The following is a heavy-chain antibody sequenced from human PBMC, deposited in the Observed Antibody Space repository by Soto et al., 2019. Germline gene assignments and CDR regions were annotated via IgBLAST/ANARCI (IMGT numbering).Heavy chain of an antibody. CDR2: ISYDGSNK. V-gene: IGHV3-30-3*01. CDR3: ARDNMYYYDSSGYYSRDGMDV. Sequence: LRLSCAASGFTFSSYAMHWVRQAPGKGLEWVAVISYDGSNKYYADSVKGRFTISRDNSKNTLYLQMNSLRAEDTAVYYCARDNMYYYDSSGYYSRDGMDVWGQGTTVTVSS. CDR1: GFTFSSYA. J-gene: IGHJ6*02. D-gene: IGHD3-22*01.